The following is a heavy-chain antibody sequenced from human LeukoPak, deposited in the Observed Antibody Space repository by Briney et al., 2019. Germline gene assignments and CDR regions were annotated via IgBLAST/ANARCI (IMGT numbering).Heavy chain of an antibody. CDR1: GYTFTSYG. V-gene: IGHV1-69*04. D-gene: IGHD2-8*01. Sequence: SVKVSCKASGYTFTSYGISWVRQAPGQGLEWMGRIIPILGIANYAQKFQGRVTITADTSTSTAYMELRSLRSDDTAVYYCALISYCTTVTCYYLDYWGQGTLVTVSS. J-gene: IGHJ4*02. CDR3: ALISYCTTVTCYYLDY. CDR2: IIPILGIA.